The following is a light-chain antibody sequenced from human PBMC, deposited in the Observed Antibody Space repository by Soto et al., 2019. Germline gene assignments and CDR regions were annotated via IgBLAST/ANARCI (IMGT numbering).Light chain of an antibody. CDR1: SSDIGGYNY. Sequence: QSALTQPPSASGSPEQSVTISCTGTSSDIGGYNYVSWYQQYPGKAPKLMIYGVTKRPSGVPDRFSGSRSDNTASLTVSGLQPEDEADYYCTSYAGSNNFWVFGGGTKVTVL. V-gene: IGLV2-8*01. CDR3: TSYAGSNNFWV. J-gene: IGLJ2*01. CDR2: GVT.